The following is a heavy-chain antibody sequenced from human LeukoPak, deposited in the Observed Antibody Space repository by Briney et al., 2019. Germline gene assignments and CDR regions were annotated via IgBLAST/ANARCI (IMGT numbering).Heavy chain of an antibody. CDR2: IIPIFGTA. CDR3: ARDSEQWLERGRFDY. Sequence: ASVKVSCKASGGTFSSYAISWVRQAPGQGLEWMGGIIPIFGTANYAQKFQGRVTITADESTSTAYMELSSLRSEDTAVYYCARDSEQWLERGRFDYWGQRTLVTVSS. J-gene: IGHJ4*02. D-gene: IGHD6-19*01. V-gene: IGHV1-69*01. CDR1: GGTFSSYA.